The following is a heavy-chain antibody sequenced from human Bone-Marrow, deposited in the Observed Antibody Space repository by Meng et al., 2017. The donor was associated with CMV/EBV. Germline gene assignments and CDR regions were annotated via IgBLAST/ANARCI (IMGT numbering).Heavy chain of an antibody. CDR1: GYTFTSYG. J-gene: IGHJ6*02. CDR3: ASGMATKTPARYYYYGMDV. CDR2: ISAYNGNT. V-gene: IGHV1-18*01. D-gene: IGHD5-24*01. Sequence: ASAKVPFQASGYTFTSYGISWVRQAPGQGLEWMGWISAYNGNTNYAQKLQGRVTMTTDTSTSTAYMELRSLGSDDTAVYYGASGMATKTPARYYYYGMDVWGQGTTDTVSS.